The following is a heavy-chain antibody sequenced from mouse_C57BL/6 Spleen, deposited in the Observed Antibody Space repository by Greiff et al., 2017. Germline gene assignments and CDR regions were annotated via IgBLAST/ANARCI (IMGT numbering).Heavy chain of an antibody. D-gene: IGHD4-1*01. CDR1: GFTFSNYW. CDR2: IRLKSDNYAT. Sequence: EVQLVESGGGLVQPGGSMKLSCVASGFTFSNYWMNWVRQSPEKGLEWVAQIRLKSDNYATHYAESVKGRFTISRDDSKSSVYLQMNNLRAEDTGIYYCTDNWAFDYWGQGTTLTVSS. V-gene: IGHV6-3*01. J-gene: IGHJ2*01. CDR3: TDNWAFDY.